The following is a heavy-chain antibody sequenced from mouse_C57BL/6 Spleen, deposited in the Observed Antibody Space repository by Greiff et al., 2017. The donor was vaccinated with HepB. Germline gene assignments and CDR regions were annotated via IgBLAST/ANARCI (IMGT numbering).Heavy chain of an antibody. Sequence: EVNLVESGGGLVQSGRSLRLSCATSGFTFSDFYMEWVRQAPGKGLEWIAASRNKANDYTTEYSASVKGRFIVSRDTSQSILYLQMNALRAEDTAIYYCARDAGLGRGGAMDYWGQGTSVTVSS. V-gene: IGHV7-1*01. J-gene: IGHJ4*01. CDR2: SRNKANDYTT. D-gene: IGHD4-1*01. CDR1: GFTFSDFY. CDR3: ARDAGLGRGGAMDY.